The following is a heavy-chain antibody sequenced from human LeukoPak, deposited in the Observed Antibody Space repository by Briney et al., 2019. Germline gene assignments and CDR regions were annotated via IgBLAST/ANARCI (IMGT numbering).Heavy chain of an antibody. CDR3: ARVSGGDSSGYAFDI. D-gene: IGHD6-25*01. CDR1: GFTFDDYT. J-gene: IGHJ3*02. V-gene: IGHV3-43*01. Sequence: GGSLRLSCAASGFTFDDYTMHWVRQAPGKGLEWVSLISWDGGSTYYADSVKGRFTISRDNAKNSLYLQMNSLRAEDTAVYYCARVSGGDSSGYAFDIWGQGTMVTVSS. CDR2: ISWDGGST.